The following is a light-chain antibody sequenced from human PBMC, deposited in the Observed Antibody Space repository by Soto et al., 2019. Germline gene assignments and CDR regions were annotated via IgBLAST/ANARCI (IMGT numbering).Light chain of an antibody. CDR1: QGISSY. V-gene: IGKV1-9*01. CDR3: QQLNSYPP. Sequence: IQLTQSPSSLSASVGDRVTITCRASQGISSYLAWYQQKPGKAPKLLIYAASTLQSGVPSRFSGSGSGTDFTLTIGSLQPEDFATYYCQQLNSYPPFGGGTKVEIK. J-gene: IGKJ4*01. CDR2: AAS.